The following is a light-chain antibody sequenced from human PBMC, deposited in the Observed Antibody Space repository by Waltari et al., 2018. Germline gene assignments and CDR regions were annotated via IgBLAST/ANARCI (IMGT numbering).Light chain of an antibody. Sequence: QSVLTQPPSASGTPGQRVTISCSGSTSNIGRNYVYWYQQFPGTAPKLLVYRNNGRPSGVPARISGAKSGTSASLAISGLRSEDEADYYCATWDGSLTAWVFGGGTKVTVL. V-gene: IGLV1-47*01. CDR2: RNN. CDR3: ATWDGSLTAWV. J-gene: IGLJ3*02. CDR1: TSNIGRNY.